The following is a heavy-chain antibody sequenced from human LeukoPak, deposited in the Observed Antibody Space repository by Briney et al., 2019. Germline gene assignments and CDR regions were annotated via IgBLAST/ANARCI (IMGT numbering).Heavy chain of an antibody. CDR3: ARTGSGHCTTGSCWTGYYYFYMEA. CDR1: GFTFDDYA. CDR2: INWDGGST. Sequence: GGSLRLSCAASGFTFDDYAMHWVRQAPGKGLEWVSGINWDGGSTGYADSVKGRFTISRDNARNSLYLEMNSLRVEDTAFYYCARTGSGHCTTGSCWTGYYYFYMEAWGKGTTVTVSS. J-gene: IGHJ6*03. D-gene: IGHD2-8*01. V-gene: IGHV3-20*04.